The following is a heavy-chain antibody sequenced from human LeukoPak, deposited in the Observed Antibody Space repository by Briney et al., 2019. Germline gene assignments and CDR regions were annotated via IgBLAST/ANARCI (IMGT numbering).Heavy chain of an antibody. CDR1: GFTFDDYA. D-gene: IGHD3-22*01. V-gene: IGHV3-43*02. J-gene: IGHJ6*03. Sequence: PGGSLRLSCVGSGFTFDDYAMHCVRQAPGRGLEWASLIIGDSYRRDYADSVKGRFTISRDNSKNSLFLQMSSLTFEDTALYFCAKDRTGFSSGYSMDVWGKGTMVTVSS. CDR2: IIGDSYRR. CDR3: AKDRTGFSSGYSMDV.